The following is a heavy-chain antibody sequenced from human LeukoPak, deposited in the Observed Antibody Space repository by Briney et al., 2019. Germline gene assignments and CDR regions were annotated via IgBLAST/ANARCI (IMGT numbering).Heavy chain of an antibody. CDR3: ASGQKLSYYYDSDWFDP. V-gene: IGHV3-21*01. J-gene: IGHJ5*02. CDR1: GFIFSSYS. D-gene: IGHD3-22*01. CDR2: ISSASSYR. Sequence: GGSLRLSCEASGFIFSSYSMNWVRQAPGKGLEWVSSISSASSYRHHADSLKGRFTISRDNAKNSLYLQMNSLRAEDTAVYYCASGQKLSYYYDSDWFDPWGQGTLVTVSS.